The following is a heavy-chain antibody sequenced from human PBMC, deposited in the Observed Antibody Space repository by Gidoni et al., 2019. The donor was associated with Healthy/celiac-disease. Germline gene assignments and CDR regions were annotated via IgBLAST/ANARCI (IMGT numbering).Heavy chain of an antibody. CDR3: AKGRVVVVPAGPPGGGIYFDY. Sequence: EVQLLESGGGLVQPGGSLRLSCAASGVTFSSYAMSWVRQAPGKGLEWVSAISGSGGSTYYADSVKGRFTISRDNSKNTPYLQMNSLRAEDTAVYYCAKGRVVVVPAGPPGGGIYFDYWGQGTLVTVSS. CDR1: GVTFSSYA. CDR2: ISGSGGST. J-gene: IGHJ4*02. D-gene: IGHD2-2*01. V-gene: IGHV3-23*01.